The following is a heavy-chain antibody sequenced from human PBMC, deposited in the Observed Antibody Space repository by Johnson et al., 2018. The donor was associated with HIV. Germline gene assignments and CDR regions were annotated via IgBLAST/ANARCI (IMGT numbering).Heavy chain of an antibody. CDR3: SKESFMTMIQGVLLPIAFDI. CDR2: VSHDGSKK. V-gene: IGHV3-30*18. Sequence: QVQLVESGGGLVQPGGSLRLSCAASGFTFSSYWMHWVRQAPGKGLEWVASVSHDGSKKYYADSVKGRFIISRENSKNTVYLQMNSLRAEDTAVYYCSKESFMTMIQGVLLPIAFDIWGQGTMVTVSS. D-gene: IGHD3-10*01. CDR1: GFTFSSYW. J-gene: IGHJ3*02.